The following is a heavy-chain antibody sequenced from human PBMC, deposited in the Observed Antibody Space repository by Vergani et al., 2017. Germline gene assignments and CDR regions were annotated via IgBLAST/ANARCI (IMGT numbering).Heavy chain of an antibody. D-gene: IGHD3-10*01. V-gene: IGHV3-23*01. CDR1: GFTFSSYA. CDR3: AKELLQSYYYGLDV. CDR2: IGGSGSIT. J-gene: IGHJ6*02. Sequence: EVQLLESGGGLVQPGGSLRLSCAASGFTFSSYAMSWVRQAPGKGLEWISAIGGSGSITYYADSVKGRFTISRANSKNTLYLQMHSLRAEDTAVYYCAKELLQSYYYGLDVWGQGTTVTVSS.